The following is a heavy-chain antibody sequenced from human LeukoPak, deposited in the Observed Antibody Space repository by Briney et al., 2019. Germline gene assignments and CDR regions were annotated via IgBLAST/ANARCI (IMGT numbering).Heavy chain of an antibody. D-gene: IGHD4-17*01. Sequence: SETLSLTCTVSGGSISSSSYYWGWIRQPPGKGLEWIGSIYYSGSTYYNPSLKSRVTISVDTSKNQFSLKLSSVTAADTAVYYCARGGDSYYYYGMDVWGQGTTVTVSS. CDR3: ARGGDSYYYYGMDV. CDR1: GGSISSSSYY. J-gene: IGHJ6*02. CDR2: IYYSGST. V-gene: IGHV4-39*07.